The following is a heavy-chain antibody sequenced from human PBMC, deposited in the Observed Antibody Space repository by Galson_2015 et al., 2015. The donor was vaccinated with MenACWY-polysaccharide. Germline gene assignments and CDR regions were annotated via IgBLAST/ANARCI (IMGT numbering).Heavy chain of an antibody. CDR3: ARGHYGMDV. CDR1: GFTFKNSW. CDR2: IKKDGSEK. V-gene: IGHV3-7*01. Sequence: SLRLSCAVSGFTFKNSWMSWVRQAPGKGLEWVANIKKDGSEKYCVDSVKGRFTISRDNARNSLYLQMNGLRGEDTAVYYCARGHYGMDVWGQGTTVTVS. J-gene: IGHJ6*02.